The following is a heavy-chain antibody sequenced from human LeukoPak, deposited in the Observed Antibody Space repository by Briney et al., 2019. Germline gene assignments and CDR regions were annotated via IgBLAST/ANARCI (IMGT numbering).Heavy chain of an antibody. CDR1: GGSITSGSYY. CDR3: ARGFSSSWYRSWDY. CDR2: MYYSGTT. D-gene: IGHD6-13*01. V-gene: IGHV4-39*07. J-gene: IGHJ4*02. Sequence: PSETLSLTCTVSGGSITSGSYYWGWIRQPPGKGLEWIGSMYYSGTTYYNPSLKSRVTISEDTSKKQFSLKLSSVTAADTAVYYCARGFSSSWYRSWDYWGQGTLVTVSS.